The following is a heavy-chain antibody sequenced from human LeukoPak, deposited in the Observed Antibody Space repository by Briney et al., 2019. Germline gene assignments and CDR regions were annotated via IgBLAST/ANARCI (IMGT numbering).Heavy chain of an antibody. D-gene: IGHD3-22*01. J-gene: IGHJ3*02. V-gene: IGHV3-20*04. CDR2: INWNCGST. CDR3: ARAEDTMIVVVIAPGIAFDI. Sequence: PGGSLRLSCAASGFTFDDYGMSWVRQAPGKGLEWVSGINWNCGSTGYADSVKGRFTISRDNAKNSLYLQMNSLRAEDTALYYCARAEDTMIVVVIAPGIAFDIWGQGTMVTVSS. CDR1: GFTFDDYG.